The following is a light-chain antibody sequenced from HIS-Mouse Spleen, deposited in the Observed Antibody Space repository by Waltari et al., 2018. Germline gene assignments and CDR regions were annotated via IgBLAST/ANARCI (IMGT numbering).Light chain of an antibody. CDR2: SNN. Sequence: QSVLTQPPSASGTPGQRVTISCSGSSSNIGSNTVNWYQQLPGTAPKLLIYSNNPRPSGVPDRFSGYKSGTSASLAISGLQSEDEADYYCAAWDDSLNGWVFGGGTKLTVL. CDR1: SSNIGSNT. CDR3: AAWDDSLNGWV. V-gene: IGLV1-44*01. J-gene: IGLJ3*02.